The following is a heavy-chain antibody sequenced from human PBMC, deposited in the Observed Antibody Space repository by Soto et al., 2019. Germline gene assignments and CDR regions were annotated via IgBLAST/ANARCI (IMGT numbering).Heavy chain of an antibody. Sequence: EVQLVESGGGLVKPGGSLRLSCAASGFSFSNAWMSWVRQAPGKGLEWVGRIKTKTDGGTTDYAAPVKGRFTISRDDSKNTLYLQMNSLKTEDTAVYYCSTDLRWEFVVLDLWGRGTLVTVSS. J-gene: IGHJ2*01. CDR1: GFSFSNAW. D-gene: IGHD1-26*01. CDR3: STDLRWEFVVLDL. V-gene: IGHV3-15*01. CDR2: IKTKTDGGTT.